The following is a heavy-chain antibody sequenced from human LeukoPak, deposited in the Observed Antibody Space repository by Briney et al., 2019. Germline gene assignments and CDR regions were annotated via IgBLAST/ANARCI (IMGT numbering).Heavy chain of an antibody. V-gene: IGHV3-23*01. J-gene: IGHJ4*02. D-gene: IGHD6-13*01. CDR1: GFTFDTYG. CDR2: ISGSGGST. CDR3: AKDQGRIAAAHYFGY. Sequence: GGSLRLSCAASGFTFDTYGMTWVRQAPGKGLDWVSAISGSGGSTYYADSVKGRFTISRDNSKNTLYLQMNSLRAEDTAVYYCAKDQGRIAAAHYFGYWGQGTLVTVSS.